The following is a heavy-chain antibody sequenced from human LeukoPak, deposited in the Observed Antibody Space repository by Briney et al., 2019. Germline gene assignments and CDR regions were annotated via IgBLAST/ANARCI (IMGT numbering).Heavy chain of an antibody. V-gene: IGHV4-38-2*02. Sequence: SETLSLTCTVSGYSISSGYYWGWIRQPPGKGLEWIGSIYHSGSTNYNPSLKSRVTISVDTSKNQFSLKLSSVTAADTAVYYCAGVATLPTADRYFQHWGQGTLVTVSS. D-gene: IGHD5-12*01. CDR1: GYSISSGYY. J-gene: IGHJ1*01. CDR3: AGVATLPTADRYFQH. CDR2: IYHSGST.